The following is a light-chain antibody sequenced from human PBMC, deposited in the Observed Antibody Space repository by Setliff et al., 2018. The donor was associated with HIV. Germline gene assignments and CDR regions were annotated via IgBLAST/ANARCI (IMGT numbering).Light chain of an antibody. CDR2: DNN. V-gene: IGLV1-51*01. CDR3: GTWDSSLSALV. Sequence: QSVLTQPPSVSAAPGRKVTISCSGISSNIGNNYVSWYQQFPEAAPKLLIYDNNKRPSGIPDRFSGSKSGTSATLGITGLQTGDEADYYCGTWDSSLSALVFGGGTKVTVL. CDR1: SSNIGNNY. J-gene: IGLJ3*02.